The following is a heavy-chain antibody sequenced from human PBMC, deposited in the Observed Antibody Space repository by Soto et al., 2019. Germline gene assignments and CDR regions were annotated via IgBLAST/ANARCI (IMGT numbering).Heavy chain of an antibody. D-gene: IGHD3-22*01. Sequence: QIQLQESGPGLVKPSETLSLSCTVSDGSITPNYYTWVRQPPGKGLEWIGYVYYAGTTTYHPSLKRRVTISIDTSKNEVSLKLTSVTAADTAVYYCARLGAYYQALDSWGKGTLVTVSS. J-gene: IGHJ4*02. V-gene: IGHV4-59*08. CDR2: VYYAGTT. CDR1: DGSITPNY. CDR3: ARLGAYYQALDS.